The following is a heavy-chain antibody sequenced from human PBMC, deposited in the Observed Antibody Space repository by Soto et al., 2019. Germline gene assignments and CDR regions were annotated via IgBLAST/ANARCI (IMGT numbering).Heavy chain of an antibody. D-gene: IGHD3-10*01. CDR2: ISSGSSYI. CDR3: ARYIPSGGAYPDS. J-gene: IGHJ5*01. Sequence: EVQLVESGGGLVKPGGSLRLSCAASGFTFSSYTMNWVRQAPGKGLEWISSISSGSSYIYYAGSVKGRFTISRDNAKNSLFLQMNSLRADDTAVYYCARYIPSGGAYPDSWGQGTKVTVSS. V-gene: IGHV3-21*01. CDR1: GFTFSSYT.